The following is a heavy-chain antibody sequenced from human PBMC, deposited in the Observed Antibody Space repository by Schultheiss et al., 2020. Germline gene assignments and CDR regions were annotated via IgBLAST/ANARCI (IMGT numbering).Heavy chain of an antibody. Sequence: GEPLKISCTASGFTFGDYAMSWFRQAPGKGLEWVGFIRSKAYGGTTEYAASVKGRFTISRDDSKSIAYLQMNSLKTEDTAVYYCTRCPQYYYDSSGYIDYWGQGTLVTVSS. CDR2: IRSKAYGGTT. D-gene: IGHD3-22*01. V-gene: IGHV3-49*03. CDR1: GFTFGDYA. CDR3: TRCPQYYYDSSGYIDY. J-gene: IGHJ4*02.